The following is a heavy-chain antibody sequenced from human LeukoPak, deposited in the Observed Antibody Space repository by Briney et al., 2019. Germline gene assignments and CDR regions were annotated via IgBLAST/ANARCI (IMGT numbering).Heavy chain of an antibody. V-gene: IGHV3-72*01. D-gene: IGHD5-24*01. CDR1: GLTFSDHY. Sequence: GGSLRLSCAASGLTFSDHYMDWVRQTPGKGLEWIGRTRNKANTYSTEYAASVKGRFTISRDESKNSLYLQMSSLKTQDTAVCFCARGETATIRGPYFAEGGQGTLVTVSS. CDR2: TRNKANTYST. CDR3: ARGETATIRGPYFAE. J-gene: IGHJ4*02.